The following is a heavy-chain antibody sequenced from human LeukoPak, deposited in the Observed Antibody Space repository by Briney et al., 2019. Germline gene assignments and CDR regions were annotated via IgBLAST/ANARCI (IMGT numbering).Heavy chain of an antibody. CDR3: ARDVYGLGDY. Sequence: GGSLRLSCAASGFTFSSYAMSWVRQAPGKGLEWVSSISGSGGSTYYGDSVKGRFTISRDNSKKTLHLQMNSLRAEDTAVYYCARDVYGLGDYWGQGTLVTVSS. CDR1: GFTFSSYA. D-gene: IGHD1-14*01. J-gene: IGHJ4*02. V-gene: IGHV3-23*01. CDR2: ISGSGGST.